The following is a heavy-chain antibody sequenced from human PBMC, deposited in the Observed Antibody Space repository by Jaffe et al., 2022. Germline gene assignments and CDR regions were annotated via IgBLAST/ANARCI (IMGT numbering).Heavy chain of an antibody. CDR2: IRSKAYGGTT. CDR3: TRVRGSGWRGPQGY. Sequence: EVQLVESGGGLVQPGRSLRLSCTASGFTFGDYAMSWVRQAPGKGLEWVGFIRSKAYGGTTEYAASVKGRFTISRDDSKSIAYLQMNSLKTEDTAVYYCTRVRGSGWRGPQGYWGQGTLVTVSS. V-gene: IGHV3-49*04. CDR1: GFTFGDYA. J-gene: IGHJ4*02. D-gene: IGHD6-19*01.